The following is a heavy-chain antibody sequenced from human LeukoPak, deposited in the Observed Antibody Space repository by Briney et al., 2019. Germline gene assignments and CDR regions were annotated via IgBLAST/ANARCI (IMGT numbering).Heavy chain of an antibody. D-gene: IGHD3-10*01. CDR2: INPNSGGT. J-gene: IGHJ4*02. Sequence: ASVKVSCKASGYTFTGYYMHWVRQAPGQGLEWMGRINPNSGGTNYAQKFQGRVTMTRDTSTSTAYMELSRLRSDDTAVYYCARSAYYYGSGSGRWVDYWGQGTLVTVSS. CDR3: ARSAYYYGSGSGRWVDY. CDR1: GYTFTGYY. V-gene: IGHV1-2*06.